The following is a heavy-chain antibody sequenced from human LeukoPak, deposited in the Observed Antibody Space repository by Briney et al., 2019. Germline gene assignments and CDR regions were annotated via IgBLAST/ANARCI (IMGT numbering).Heavy chain of an antibody. CDR2: IWYDGSNK. CDR1: GFTFSSYG. CDR3: ARELISTTWRGNLSYFDL. V-gene: IGHV3-33*01. J-gene: IGHJ2*01. D-gene: IGHD3-3*01. Sequence: PGGSLRLSCAASGFTFSSYGMHWVRQAPGKGLEWVAVIWYDGSNKYYADSVKGRFTISRDNSKNTLYLQMNSLRAEDTAVYYCARELISTTWRGNLSYFDLGGRGTLVTVSS.